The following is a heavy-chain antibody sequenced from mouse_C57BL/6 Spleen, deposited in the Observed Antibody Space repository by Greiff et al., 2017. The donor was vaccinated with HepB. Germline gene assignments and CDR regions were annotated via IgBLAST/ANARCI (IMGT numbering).Heavy chain of an antibody. CDR1: GFTFSNYW. D-gene: IGHD1-1*01. V-gene: IGHV6-3*01. CDR2: IRLKSDNYAT. Sequence: EVKVEESGGGLVQPGGSMKLSCVASGFTFSNYWMNWVRQSPEKGLEWVAQIRLKSDNYATHYAESVKGRFTISRDDSKSSVYLQMNNLRAEDTGIYYCTDSPLYYYGSSWFAYWGQGTLVTVSA. CDR3: TDSPLYYYGSSWFAY. J-gene: IGHJ3*01.